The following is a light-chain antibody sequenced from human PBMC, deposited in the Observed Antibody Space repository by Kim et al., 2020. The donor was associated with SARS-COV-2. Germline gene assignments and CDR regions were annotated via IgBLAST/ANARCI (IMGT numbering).Light chain of an antibody. CDR1: QSVSNSY. CDR2: GAS. J-gene: IGKJ4*01. Sequence: SPGERATLSCTASQSVSNSYLAWYQQRPGQAPRLLIYGASIRATGTPDRFSGSGSGTDFTLTINRLEPEDFAVYYCQQQQFGFSLTFGGGTKVEI. CDR3: QQQQFGFSLT. V-gene: IGKV3-20*01.